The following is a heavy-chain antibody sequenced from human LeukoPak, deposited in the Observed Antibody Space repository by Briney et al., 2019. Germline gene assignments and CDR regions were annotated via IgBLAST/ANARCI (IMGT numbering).Heavy chain of an antibody. CDR1: GFTFSSYS. Sequence: GGSLRLSCAASGFTFSSYSMNWVRQAPGKGLEWVSSISSSSSYIYYADSVKGRFTISRDNAKNSLYLQMNSLRAEDTAVYYCARGGRDYGSLFVYWGQGTLVTVSS. CDR3: ARGGRDYGSLFVY. J-gene: IGHJ4*02. CDR2: ISSSSSYI. D-gene: IGHD4-17*01. V-gene: IGHV3-21*01.